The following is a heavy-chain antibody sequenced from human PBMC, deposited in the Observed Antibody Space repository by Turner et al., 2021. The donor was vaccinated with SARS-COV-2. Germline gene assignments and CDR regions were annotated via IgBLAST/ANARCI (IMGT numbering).Heavy chain of an antibody. CDR1: GGSMISYY. Sequence: QVQLQESGPGLVKPSETLSLTCTVSGGSMISYYWSWIRQPPGKGLEWIAYMYASGSTFYNPSLKSRVTISGDASKDQFSLRVTSVTAADTAVYYWAGFTPAGGNDYWGQGTLVTVSS. CDR3: AGFTPAGGNDY. D-gene: IGHD6-13*01. J-gene: IGHJ4*02. V-gene: IGHV4-59*01. CDR2: MYASGST.